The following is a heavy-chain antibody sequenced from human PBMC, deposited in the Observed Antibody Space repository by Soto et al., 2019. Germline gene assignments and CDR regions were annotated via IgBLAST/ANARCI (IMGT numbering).Heavy chain of an antibody. CDR2: ISGNGVST. Sequence: GGSLRLSCSASGFTFSSYAMNWVRQAPGKGLEWVSGISGNGVSTYYADSVKGRFTISRDNSKNTLYLQMNSLRAEDTAVYYCAKVKGCSGGSCYVLDYWGQGTLVTVSS. V-gene: IGHV3-23*01. CDR3: AKVKGCSGGSCYVLDY. D-gene: IGHD2-15*01. J-gene: IGHJ4*02. CDR1: GFTFSSYA.